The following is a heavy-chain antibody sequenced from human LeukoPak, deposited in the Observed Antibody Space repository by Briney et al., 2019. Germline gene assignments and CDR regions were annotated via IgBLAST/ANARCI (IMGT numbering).Heavy chain of an antibody. Sequence: PSETLSLTCTVSVCSISNYYLNWIRQPPGKGLEGIGYSYYSGSTNYNPSLKSRVTILLDTCNNQYDPKLTSLTPLNTAASSCVGGGLRSGWCGWGQGTLVTVSS. CDR2: SYYSGST. CDR3: VGGGLRSGWCG. CDR1: VCSISNYY. J-gene: IGHJ4*02. V-gene: IGHV4-59*01. D-gene: IGHD3-3*01.